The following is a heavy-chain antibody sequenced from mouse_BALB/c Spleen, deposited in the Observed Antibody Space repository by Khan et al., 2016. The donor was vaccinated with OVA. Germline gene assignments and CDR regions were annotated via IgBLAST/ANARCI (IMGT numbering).Heavy chain of an antibody. J-gene: IGHJ3*01. Sequence: EVQRVESGGGLVKPGGSLKVSCAASGFTFSNYGMSWVRQTPEKRLEWVASISSGGSTYYPDSAKGRFTISRDNARNILYLQMSSLRSEDTAMYYCARDYWFVYWGQGTLVTVSA. CDR3: ARDYWFVY. V-gene: IGHV5-6-5*01. CDR2: ISSGGST. CDR1: GFTFSNYG.